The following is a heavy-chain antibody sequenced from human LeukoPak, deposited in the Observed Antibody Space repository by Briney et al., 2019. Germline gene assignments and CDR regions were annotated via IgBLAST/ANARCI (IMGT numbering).Heavy chain of an antibody. Sequence: SETLSLTCAVYGASFSGYYCSWIRQPPGEGLEWVGEISHSASTNYNPSLKSRLTISVDTSKNQFSLKLSSVTAADTAVYYCARHGGLTQSLAFDIWGQGTMVTVSS. CDR2: ISHSAST. D-gene: IGHD3-16*01. J-gene: IGHJ3*02. CDR1: GASFSGYY. V-gene: IGHV4-34*01. CDR3: ARHGGLTQSLAFDI.